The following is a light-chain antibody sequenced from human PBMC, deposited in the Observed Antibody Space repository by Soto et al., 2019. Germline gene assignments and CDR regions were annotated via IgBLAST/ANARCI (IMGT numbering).Light chain of an antibody. CDR3: QQSYDTPLT. CDR1: QTISRN. J-gene: IGKJ4*01. V-gene: IGKV1-39*01. Sequence: DIQMTQSPVSLSASVGDRVTITCRASQTISRNLNWYQQKPGKAPKLLIFAASSLQSGVPLRFSGSGSGTDFTFTISSLQPEDFATYYCQQSYDTPLTFGGGTKVEIK. CDR2: AAS.